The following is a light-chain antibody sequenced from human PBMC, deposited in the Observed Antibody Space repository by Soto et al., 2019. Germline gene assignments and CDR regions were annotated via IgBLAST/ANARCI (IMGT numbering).Light chain of an antibody. V-gene: IGKV3-20*01. Sequence: EIVLTQSPGTLSXXPXXXXTXXXRASQSVSSYYLAWYQQKPGQAPRLLIYAASSRATGIPDRFSGGGSGTGFTLTISRLEPEDFAVYYCQQCGSSPWTFGQGTKVDIK. CDR2: AAS. J-gene: IGKJ1*01. CDR3: QQCGSSPWT. CDR1: QSVSSYY.